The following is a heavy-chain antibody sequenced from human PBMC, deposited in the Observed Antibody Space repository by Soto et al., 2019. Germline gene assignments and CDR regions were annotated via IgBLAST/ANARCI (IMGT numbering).Heavy chain of an antibody. CDR3: ARCSGWESPDV. J-gene: IGHJ6*01. D-gene: IGHD6-19*01. V-gene: IGHV3-21*01. CDR2: ISSSSSYI. CDR1: GFTFSSYS. Sequence: GGSLRLSCAASGFTFSSYSMNWVRQAPGKGLEWVSSISSSSSYIYYADSVKGRFTISRDNAKNSLYLQMNSLRAEDTAVYYCARCSGWESPDVWGKGPRSPSPQ.